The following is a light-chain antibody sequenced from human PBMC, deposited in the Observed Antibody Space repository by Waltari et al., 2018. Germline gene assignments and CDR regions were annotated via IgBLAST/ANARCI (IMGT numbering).Light chain of an antibody. J-gene: IGKJ2*01. CDR1: KDNSNN. CDR2: AVF. V-gene: IGKV1-39*01. CDR3: QQSYTMPMYT. Sequence: CRASKDNSNNLNWYQQKPGKAPDLLIFAVFTLQSGVPSRFSGSGSGTEFTLTISSLQPEDSATYYCQQSYTMPMYTFGQGTKLEIK.